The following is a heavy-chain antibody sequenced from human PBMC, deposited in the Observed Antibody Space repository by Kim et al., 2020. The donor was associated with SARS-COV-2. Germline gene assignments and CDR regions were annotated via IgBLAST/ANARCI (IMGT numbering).Heavy chain of an antibody. V-gene: IGHV7-4-1*02. J-gene: IGHJ5*02. D-gene: IGHD2-2*02. CDR1: GYTFTSYA. CDR3: ARIPSAYCSSTNCYSWFDP. CDR2: INTNTGNP. Sequence: ASVKVSCKASGYTFTSYAMNWVRQAPGQGLEWMGWINTNTGNPTYARGFTGRFVFSLDTSVNTAYLQISSLKAEDTAVYYCARIPSAYCSSTNCYSWFDPWGQGTLVTVSS.